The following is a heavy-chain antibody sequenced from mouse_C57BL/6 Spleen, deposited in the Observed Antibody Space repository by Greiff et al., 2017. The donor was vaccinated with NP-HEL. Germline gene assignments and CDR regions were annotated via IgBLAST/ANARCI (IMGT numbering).Heavy chain of an antibody. Sequence: EVQLQQSGAELVRPGASVKLSCTASGFNIKDDYMHWVKQRPEQGLEWIGWIDPENGDTEYASKFQGKATITADTSSNTAYLQPSSLTSEDTAVYYCTTWGVVGDYWGQGTTLTVSS. V-gene: IGHV14-4*01. CDR3: TTWGVVGDY. J-gene: IGHJ2*01. D-gene: IGHD1-1*01. CDR2: IDPENGDT. CDR1: GFNIKDDY.